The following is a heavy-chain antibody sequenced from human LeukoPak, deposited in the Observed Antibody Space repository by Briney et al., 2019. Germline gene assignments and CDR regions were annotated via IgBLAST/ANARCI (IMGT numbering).Heavy chain of an antibody. J-gene: IGHJ3*02. CDR2: IRKDGSEK. D-gene: IGHD1-26*01. Sequence: GGSLRLSCVASSGLTFNSYWMSWVRQAPGKGLEWVANIRKDGSEKYYMDSVKGRFTISRDNAKNSLYLQMNSLRADDTAVYHCARQETSSYNGAFDIWGQGTMVTVSS. CDR1: GLTFNSYW. V-gene: IGHV3-7*01. CDR3: ARQETSSYNGAFDI.